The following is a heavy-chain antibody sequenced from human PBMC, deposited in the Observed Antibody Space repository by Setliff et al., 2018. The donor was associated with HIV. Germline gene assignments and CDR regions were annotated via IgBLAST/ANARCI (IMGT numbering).Heavy chain of an antibody. CDR3: ARVRSIFGVVIADAFDI. CDR1: GGSFSDYY. Sequence: SETLSLTCAVYGGSFSDYYWIWIRQPPGKGLEWIAEINPSGNTDYNPSLKSRVTISVDTSKNQFSLKLSSVTAADTAVYYCARVRSIFGVVIADAFDIWGQGTMVTVSS. D-gene: IGHD3-3*01. V-gene: IGHV4-34*01. CDR2: INPSGNT. J-gene: IGHJ3*02.